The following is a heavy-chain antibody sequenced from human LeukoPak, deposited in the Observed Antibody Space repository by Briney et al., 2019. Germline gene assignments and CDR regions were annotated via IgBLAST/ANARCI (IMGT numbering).Heavy chain of an antibody. CDR2: IYYSGNT. CDR3: AKSSGSYYFGIPSLDY. J-gene: IGHJ4*02. CDR1: GDSISRTSYY. D-gene: IGHD1-26*01. V-gene: IGHV4-39*07. Sequence: ASETLSLTCIVSGDSISRTSYYWGWIRQPPGKGLKWIGSIYYSGNTYYNPSLKSRVTISVDTSKNLFSLKLRSVTAADTAVYYCAKSSGSYYFGIPSLDYWGQGTLVTVSS.